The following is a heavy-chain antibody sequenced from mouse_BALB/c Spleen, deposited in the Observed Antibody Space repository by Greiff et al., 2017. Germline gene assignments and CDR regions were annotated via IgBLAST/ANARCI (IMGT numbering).Heavy chain of an antibody. CDR1: GFSLTSYG. D-gene: IGHD2-3*01. V-gene: IGHV2-6-2*01. CDR2: IWSDGST. Sequence: QVQLKQSGPDLVAPSQSLSITCTVSGFSLTSYGVHWVRQPPGKGLEWLVVIWSDGSTTYNSALKSRLSISKDNSKSQVFLKMNSLQTDDTAMYYCARQGDGHYLIAYWGQGTLVTVSA. CDR3: ARQGDGHYLIAY. J-gene: IGHJ3*01.